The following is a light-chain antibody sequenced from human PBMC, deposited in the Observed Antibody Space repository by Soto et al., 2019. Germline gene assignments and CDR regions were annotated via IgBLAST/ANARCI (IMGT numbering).Light chain of an antibody. V-gene: IGKV3-15*01. CDR2: GAS. CDR3: QQYNNWPVT. J-gene: IGKJ2*01. Sequence: EIVMTQSPATLSVSPGERATLSCRANQSVNSNLASNLAWYQQKPGQAPRLLIYGASTRATGIPARFSGSGSGTEFTLTISGLQSEDFAVYYCQQYNNWPVTFGQGTKLEIK. CDR1: QSVNSNLASN.